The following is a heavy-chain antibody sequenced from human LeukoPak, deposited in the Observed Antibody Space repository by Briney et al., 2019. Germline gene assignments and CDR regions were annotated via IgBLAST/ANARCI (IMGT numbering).Heavy chain of an antibody. J-gene: IGHJ4*02. CDR2: IKQDGSEK. CDR3: ASTLYDSSGYYYLRSRGYYFDY. Sequence: GGSLRLSCAAPGFTFSSYWMSWVRQAPGKGLEWVANIKQDGSEKYYVDSVKGRFTISRDNAKNSLYLQMNSLRAEDTAVYYCASTLYDSSGYYYLRSRGYYFDYWGQGTLVTVSS. V-gene: IGHV3-7*01. CDR1: GFTFSSYW. D-gene: IGHD3-22*01.